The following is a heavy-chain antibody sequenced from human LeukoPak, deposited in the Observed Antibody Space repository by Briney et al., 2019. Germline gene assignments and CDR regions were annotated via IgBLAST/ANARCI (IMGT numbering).Heavy chain of an antibody. V-gene: IGHV3-30*02. CDR3: SKTRGGTRTVTRYMDV. CDR2: IRSDASNT. CDR1: GVTFSDFA. J-gene: IGHJ6*03. Sequence: PGGSLRLSCAASGVTFSDFAMHWVRQAPGKGLEWVAYIRSDASNTYYADSVKGRFTISRDISKNTLYLQMNSLRAEDTAVYYCSKTRGGTRTVTRYMDVWGKGTTVAVSS. D-gene: IGHD4-17*01.